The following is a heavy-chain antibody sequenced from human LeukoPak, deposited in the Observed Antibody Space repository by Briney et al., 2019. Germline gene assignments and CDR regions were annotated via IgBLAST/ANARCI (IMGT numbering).Heavy chain of an antibody. CDR3: AKVDIVATIDAGRLVDY. D-gene: IGHD5-12*01. Sequence: GGSLRLSCAASGFTFSSYGMQWFRQAPDKGLEWVAAISNDGSNKYYADSVKGRFTISRDNSKNTLYLHMNSLRAEDTAVYYCAKVDIVATIDAGRLVDYWGQGTLVTVSS. CDR2: ISNDGSNK. CDR1: GFTFSSYG. V-gene: IGHV3-30*18. J-gene: IGHJ4*02.